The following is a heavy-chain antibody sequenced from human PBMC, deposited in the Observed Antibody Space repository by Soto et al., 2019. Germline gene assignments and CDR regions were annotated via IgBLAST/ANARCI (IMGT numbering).Heavy chain of an antibody. CDR2: INSDGSTT. CDR3: ARGGLEYSSPSEAWWFDP. D-gene: IGHD6-6*01. V-gene: IGHV3-74*01. J-gene: IGHJ5*02. Sequence: GGSLRLSCAASGFTFSNYWMHWVRQAPGKGLVWVSRINSDGSTTTYADSVKGRFTVSRDNAKNTLYLQMNSLRAEDTAVYFCARGGLEYSSPSEAWWFDPWGQGTLVTVSS. CDR1: GFTFSNYW.